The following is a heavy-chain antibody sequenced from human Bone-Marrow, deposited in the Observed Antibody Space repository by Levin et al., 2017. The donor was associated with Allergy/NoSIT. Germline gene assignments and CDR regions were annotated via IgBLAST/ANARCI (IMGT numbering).Heavy chain of an antibody. V-gene: IGHV4-39*07. Sequence: SQTLSLTCTVSGGSISSSSYYWGWIRQPPGKGLEWIGSIYYSGSTYYNPSLKSRVTISVDTSKNQFSLKLSSVTAADTAVYYCARDTVSGWRTGQFDYWGQGTLVTVSS. CDR2: IYYSGST. J-gene: IGHJ4*02. CDR1: GGSISSSSYY. D-gene: IGHD6-19*01. CDR3: ARDTVSGWRTGQFDY.